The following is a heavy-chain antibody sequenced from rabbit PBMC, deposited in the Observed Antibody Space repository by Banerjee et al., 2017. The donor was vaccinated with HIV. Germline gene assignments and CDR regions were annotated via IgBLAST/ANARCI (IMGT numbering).Heavy chain of an antibody. V-gene: IGHV1S45*01. CDR1: GFSFSSTHW. CDR2: IYTGSGGTT. CDR3: ARGEYTYGYAGYGL. J-gene: IGHJ6*01. Sequence: QEQLEESGGDLVKPEGSLTLTCTASGFSFSSTHWICRARQAPGKGLEWIACIYTGSGGTTYYASWAKGRFTISKTSSTTVTLQMTGLTAADTATYFCARGEYTYGYAGYGLWGPGTLVTVS. D-gene: IGHD6-1*01.